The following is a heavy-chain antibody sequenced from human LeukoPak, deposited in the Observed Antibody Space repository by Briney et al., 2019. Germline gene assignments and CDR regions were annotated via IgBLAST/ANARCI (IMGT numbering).Heavy chain of an antibody. J-gene: IGHJ4*02. D-gene: IGHD6-19*01. CDR2: ISGDGGST. V-gene: IGHV3-43*02. Sequence: GGSLRLSCAAPGFIFDNYAIHWVRQAPGKGLEWVSLISGDGGSTFYADSVRGRFTISRDNTRKSLSLQMSSLRSEDTALYYCARGSETSGWYDYWGQGTLVTVSS. CDR1: GFIFDNYA. CDR3: ARGSETSGWYDY.